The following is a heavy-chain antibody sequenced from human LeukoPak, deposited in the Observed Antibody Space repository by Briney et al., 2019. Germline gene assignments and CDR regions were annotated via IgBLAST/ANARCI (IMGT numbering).Heavy chain of an antibody. CDR1: GYTFTTYY. J-gene: IGHJ4*02. Sequence: GASVKVSCKASGYTFTTYYMHWVRQAPGQGLEWMGILNPSSGSTSYAQRFQGRVTMTRDTSMSTFYMELRSLKSEDTAVYYCARDGEYYDSSGSYFDYWGQGTAVTVSS. V-gene: IGHV1-46*01. D-gene: IGHD3-22*01. CDR2: LNPSSGST. CDR3: ARDGEYYDSSGSYFDY.